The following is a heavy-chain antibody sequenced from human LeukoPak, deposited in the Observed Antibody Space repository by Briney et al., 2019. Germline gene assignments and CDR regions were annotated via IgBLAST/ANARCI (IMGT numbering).Heavy chain of an antibody. J-gene: IGHJ4*02. CDR1: GFMFRDYY. CDR2: IIKSGGTM. Sequence: GGSLRLSCATSGFMFRDYYMNWIRQAPGKGLEWVSSIIKSGGTMHYADSVKGRFTISRDNAKNSLYLQMNSLRADDTAVYYCVRNWGLDYWGQGTLVTVSS. D-gene: IGHD7-27*01. V-gene: IGHV3-11*01. CDR3: VRNWGLDY.